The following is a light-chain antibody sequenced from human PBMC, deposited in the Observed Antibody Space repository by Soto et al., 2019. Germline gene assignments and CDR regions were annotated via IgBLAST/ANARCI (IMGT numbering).Light chain of an antibody. CDR3: QQYGSSRLT. Sequence: EIVMTQSPATLSVSPGERATLSCRASQSVSSNLAWYQQKPGQAPRLLIYGASTRATGIPARFSGSGSGTDFTLTISRLEPEDFAVYYCQQYGSSRLTFGGGTK. J-gene: IGKJ4*01. CDR2: GAS. CDR1: QSVSSN. V-gene: IGKV3-15*01.